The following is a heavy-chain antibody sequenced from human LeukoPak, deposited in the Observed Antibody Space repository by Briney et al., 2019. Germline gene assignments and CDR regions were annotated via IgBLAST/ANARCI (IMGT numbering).Heavy chain of an antibody. V-gene: IGHV1-69*06. CDR3: ASRGGGVVPAAPYYFDY. J-gene: IGHJ4*02. CDR2: TIPIFGTA. Sequence: ASVKVSCKASGGTFSSYAISWVRQAPGQGLEWMGGTIPIFGTANYAQKFQGRVTITADKSTSTAYMELSSLRSEDTAVYYCASRGGGVVPAAPYYFDYWGQGTLVTVSS. CDR1: GGTFSSYA. D-gene: IGHD2-2*01.